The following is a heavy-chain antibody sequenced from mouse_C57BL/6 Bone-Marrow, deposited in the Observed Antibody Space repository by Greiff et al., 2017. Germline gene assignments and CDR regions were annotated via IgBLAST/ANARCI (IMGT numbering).Heavy chain of an antibody. CDR1: GYTFTSYW. Sequence: VQLQQPGAELVKPGASVKLSCKASGYTFTSYWMQWVKQRPGQGLEWIGEIDPSDSYTNYNQKFKSKATLTVDTSSSTAYMQLSRLTSEDSAVYYCARSGNWDVDFDYWGQGTTLTVSA. CDR2: IDPSDSYT. J-gene: IGHJ2*01. CDR3: ARSGNWDVDFDY. V-gene: IGHV1-50*01. D-gene: IGHD4-1*01.